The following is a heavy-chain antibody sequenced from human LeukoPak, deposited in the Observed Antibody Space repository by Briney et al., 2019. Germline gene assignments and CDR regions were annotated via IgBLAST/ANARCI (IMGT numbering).Heavy chain of an antibody. CDR2: INPNSGGT. V-gene: IGHV1-2*02. Sequence: ASVKVSCKASGYTFTGYYMHWVRQAPGQGLEWMGWINPNSGGTNYAQKFQGRVTMTRDTSISTAYMEPSRLRSDDTAVYYCARALYSSGLVGFDPWGQGTLVTVSS. CDR3: ARALYSSGLVGFDP. D-gene: IGHD6-19*01. J-gene: IGHJ5*02. CDR1: GYTFTGYY.